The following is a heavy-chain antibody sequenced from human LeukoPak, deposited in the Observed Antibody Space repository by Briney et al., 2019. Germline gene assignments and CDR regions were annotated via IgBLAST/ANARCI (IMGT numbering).Heavy chain of an antibody. Sequence: PGGSLRLSCSASGFTFSSYAMHWVRQAPGKGLEYVSAISSNGGSTYYADSVKGRFTISRDNSKNTLYLQMNSLRAEDTAVYYCARSMTRGTTVVMADYWGQGTLVTVSS. D-gene: IGHD4-23*01. CDR2: ISSNGGST. CDR3: ARSMTRGTTVVMADY. V-gene: IGHV3-64*04. J-gene: IGHJ4*02. CDR1: GFTFSSYA.